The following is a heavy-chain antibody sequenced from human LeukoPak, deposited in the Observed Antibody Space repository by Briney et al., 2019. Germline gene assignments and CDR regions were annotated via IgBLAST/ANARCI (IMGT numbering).Heavy chain of an antibody. Sequence: PGGSLRLSRAASGFTFSGYGMHWVRQAPGKGLEWVAVIWYDGSNKYYADSVKGRFTISRDNSKNTLYLQMNSLRAEDTAVYYCARGGPIAAPFQHWGQGTLVTVSS. D-gene: IGHD6-13*01. CDR1: GFTFSGYG. CDR3: ARGGPIAAPFQH. J-gene: IGHJ1*01. CDR2: IWYDGSNK. V-gene: IGHV3-33*01.